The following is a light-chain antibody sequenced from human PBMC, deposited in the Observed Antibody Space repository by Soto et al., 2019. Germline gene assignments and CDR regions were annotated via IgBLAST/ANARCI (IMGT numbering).Light chain of an antibody. J-gene: IGLJ1*01. CDR3: SSYAGSGNFPDV. V-gene: IGLV2-8*01. CDR2: AVT. Sequence: QSALTQPPSASGSPGQSVTISCTGTSSDVGGYDYVSWYQQHPGKAPKLMIYAVTKRPSGVPDRFSGSKSGNTASLTVSVLQAEDEADYYCSSYAGSGNFPDVFGTGTKLTVL. CDR1: SSDVGGYDY.